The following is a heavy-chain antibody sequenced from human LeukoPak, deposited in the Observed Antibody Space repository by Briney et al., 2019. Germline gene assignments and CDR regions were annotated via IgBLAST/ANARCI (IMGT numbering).Heavy chain of an antibody. CDR3: ARDLAYSSSWYEPDY. Sequence: PGGSLRLSCAASGFTFSSYAMSWVRQAPGKGLEWVSAISGSGGSTYYADSVKGRFTISRDNSKNTLYLQMNSLRAEDTAVYYCARDLAYSSSWYEPDYWGQGTLVTVSS. J-gene: IGHJ4*02. V-gene: IGHV3-23*01. CDR1: GFTFSSYA. CDR2: ISGSGGST. D-gene: IGHD6-13*01.